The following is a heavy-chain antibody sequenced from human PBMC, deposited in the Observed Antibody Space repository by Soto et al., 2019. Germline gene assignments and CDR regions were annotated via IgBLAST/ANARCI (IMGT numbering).Heavy chain of an antibody. CDR3: ARVANQWFGEFFLDY. Sequence: ASVKVSCKASGYTFTSYAMHWVRQAPGQRLEWMGWINAGNGNTKYSQKFQGRVTITRDTSASTAYMELSSLRSEDTAVYYCARVANQWFGEFFLDYWGQGTLVTVSS. CDR1: GYTFTSYA. V-gene: IGHV1-3*01. D-gene: IGHD3-10*01. J-gene: IGHJ4*02. CDR2: INAGNGNT.